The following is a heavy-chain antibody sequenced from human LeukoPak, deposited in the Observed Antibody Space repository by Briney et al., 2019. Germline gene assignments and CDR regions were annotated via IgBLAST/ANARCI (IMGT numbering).Heavy chain of an antibody. CDR1: GFTFTTYG. Sequence: PGGSLRLSCAAPGFTFTTYGMHSVRQAPGKGLVWVSRIMSDGRSTYADSVKGRFTISRDTAKNTLYLQMNSLRAEDTAVYYCARDSQFIGPLYWGQGTLVTVSS. D-gene: IGHD5-24*01. J-gene: IGHJ4*02. CDR2: IMSDGRST. V-gene: IGHV3-74*01. CDR3: ARDSQFIGPLY.